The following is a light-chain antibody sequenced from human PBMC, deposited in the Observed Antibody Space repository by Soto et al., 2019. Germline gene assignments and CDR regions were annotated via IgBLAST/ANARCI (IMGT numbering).Light chain of an antibody. CDR1: GSNIGSFT. CDR2: TDN. Sequence: QSVLTQPPSASGTPGQRVTISCSGGGSNIGSFTVNWYQQLPGTAPKLLIHTDNQRPSGVPDRFSGSKSGTSASLAISGLQTEDKADYQWATWDDSLIAVVFGGGTQLTVL. CDR3: ATWDDSLIAVV. J-gene: IGLJ2*01. V-gene: IGLV1-44*01.